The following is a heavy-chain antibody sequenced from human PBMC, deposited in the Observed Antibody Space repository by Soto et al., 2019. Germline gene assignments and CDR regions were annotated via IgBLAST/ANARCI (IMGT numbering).Heavy chain of an antibody. D-gene: IGHD3-3*01. CDR1: GGSISSYY. CDR3: AREGGGDFWSGYHTNGMDV. Sequence: TSETLSLTCTVSGGSISSYYWSWIRQPPGKGLEWIGYIYYSGSTNYNPSLKSRVTISVDTSKNQFSLKLSSVTAADTAVYYCAREGGGDFWSGYHTNGMDVWGQGTTVTVSS. CDR2: IYYSGST. V-gene: IGHV4-59*01. J-gene: IGHJ6*02.